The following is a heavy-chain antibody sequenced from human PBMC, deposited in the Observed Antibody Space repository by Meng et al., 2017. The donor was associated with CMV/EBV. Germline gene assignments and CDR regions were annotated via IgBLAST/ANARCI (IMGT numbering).Heavy chain of an antibody. V-gene: IGHV1-69*10. Sequence: SVKVSCKASVGTFSSYAISWVRQAPGQGLEWMGGIIPILGIANYAQKFQGRVTITADKSTSTAYMELSSLRSEDTAVDYCARDPRRGYSYGGWGQGTLVTVSS. CDR1: VGTFSSYA. J-gene: IGHJ4*02. CDR2: IIPILGIA. D-gene: IGHD5-18*01. CDR3: ARDPRRGYSYGG.